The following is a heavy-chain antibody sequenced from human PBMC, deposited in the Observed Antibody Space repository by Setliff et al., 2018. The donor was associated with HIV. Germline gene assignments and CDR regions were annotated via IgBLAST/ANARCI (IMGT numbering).Heavy chain of an antibody. CDR2: ISSTSSNI. Sequence: PGGSLRLSCAASGFSFSSYGMNWVRQAPGKGLEWVSYISSTSSNIYYVDSVEGRFTISRDNADNSLYLQMNSLRAGDTALYYCAASPGYSSAWYAGSWYFDLWGRGTLVTVSS. J-gene: IGHJ2*01. CDR1: GFSFSSYG. CDR3: AASPGYSSAWYAGSWYFDL. D-gene: IGHD6-19*01. V-gene: IGHV3-48*01.